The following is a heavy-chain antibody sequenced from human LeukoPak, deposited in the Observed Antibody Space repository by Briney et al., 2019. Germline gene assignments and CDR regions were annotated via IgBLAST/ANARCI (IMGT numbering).Heavy chain of an antibody. CDR1: GGTFSSYA. D-gene: IGHD5/OR15-5a*01. V-gene: IGHV1-69*01. CDR2: IIPIFGTA. J-gene: IGHJ6*03. Sequence: SVKVSCKASGGTFSSYAISWVRQAPGQGLEWTGGIIPIFGTANYAQKFQGRVTITADESTSTAYMELSSLRSEDTAVYYCARNPVSYYYYMDVWGKGTTVTVSS. CDR3: ARNPVSYYYYMDV.